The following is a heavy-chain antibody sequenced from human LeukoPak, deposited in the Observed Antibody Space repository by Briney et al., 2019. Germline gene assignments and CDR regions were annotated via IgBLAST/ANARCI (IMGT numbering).Heavy chain of an antibody. Sequence: ASVKLSCKTSGYRFTGYYLHWVRQAPGQGLEWMGWMNPKSGATDYARKFQGRVTMTRDTSISTAYMELTRLRSDDTAVYFCARGSDYDDYFYMDFWGKGTTVTVSS. J-gene: IGHJ6*03. CDR1: GYRFTGYY. CDR2: MNPKSGAT. V-gene: IGHV1-2*02. CDR3: ARGSDYDDYFYMDF.